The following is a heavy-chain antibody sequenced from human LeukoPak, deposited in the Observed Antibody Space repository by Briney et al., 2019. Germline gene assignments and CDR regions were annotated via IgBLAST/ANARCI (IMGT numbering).Heavy chain of an antibody. CDR2: IYTSGST. J-gene: IGHJ6*03. CDR3: ARGDYYYYYMDV. CDR1: GGSISSGRYY. Sequence: SQTLSLTCTVSGGSISSGRYYWSWIRQPAGKGLEWIGRIYTSGSTNYNPSLKSRVTISVDTSKNQFSLKLSSVTAADTAVYYCARGDYYYYYMDVWGKGTTVTISS. V-gene: IGHV4-61*02.